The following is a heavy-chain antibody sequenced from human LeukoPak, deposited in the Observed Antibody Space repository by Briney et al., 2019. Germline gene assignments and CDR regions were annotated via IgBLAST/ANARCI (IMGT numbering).Heavy chain of an antibody. Sequence: SETLSLTCTVSGGSISSGGYYWSWIRQHPGKGLEWIGYIYYSGSTYYNPSLKSRVTISVDTSKNQFSLKLSSVTAADTAVYYCARVDGKVRPRGSGSYSYYYGMDVWGQGTTVTVSS. CDR3: ARVDGKVRPRGSGSYSYYYGMDV. CDR2: IYYSGST. J-gene: IGHJ6*02. CDR1: GGSISSGGYY. V-gene: IGHV4-31*03. D-gene: IGHD3-10*01.